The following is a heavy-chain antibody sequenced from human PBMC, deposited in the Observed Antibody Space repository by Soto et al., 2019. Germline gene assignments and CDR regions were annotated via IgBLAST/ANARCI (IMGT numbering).Heavy chain of an antibody. CDR3: AREGPAFRTDWYFDL. CDR1: GGTFSSYT. J-gene: IGHJ2*01. CDR2: IIPILGIA. Sequence: QVQLVQSGAEVKKPGSSVKVSCKASGGTFSSYTISWVRQAPGQGLEWMGRIIPILGIANYAQKFQGRVTITADKSTSTAYMELSSLRSEDTAVYYCAREGPAFRTDWYFDLWGRGTLVTVSS. V-gene: IGHV1-69*08.